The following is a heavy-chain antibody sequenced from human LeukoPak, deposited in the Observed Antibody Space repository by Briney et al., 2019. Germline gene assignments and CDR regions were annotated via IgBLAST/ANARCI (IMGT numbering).Heavy chain of an antibody. CDR2: IHYTGNT. CDR3: VRQGPEVVISFIAGGDY. Sequence: SETLSLTCTVSGGSISSGSYYWSWIRQSADKELEWIGRIHYTGNTNYNPSLNNRVTISLGTSDKQFSLRLTSVTAADTAVYYCVRQGPEVVISFIAGGDYWGQGILVTVSS. CDR1: GGSISSGSYY. J-gene: IGHJ4*02. V-gene: IGHV4-61*02. D-gene: IGHD3-22*01.